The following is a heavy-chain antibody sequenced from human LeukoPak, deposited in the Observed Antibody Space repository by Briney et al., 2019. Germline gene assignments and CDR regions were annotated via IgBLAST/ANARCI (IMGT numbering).Heavy chain of an antibody. CDR1: GFTFSNYG. CDR2: ISSSSSFI. Sequence: GGSLRLSCAVSGFTFSNYGMNWVRQAPGRGLEWVASISSSSSFIFYTDSLKGRLSISRDNAKNSLYLQMNSLRVENTAVYYCASLWFGESPSPFGFWGQGTLVTVSS. J-gene: IGHJ4*02. D-gene: IGHD3-10*01. V-gene: IGHV3-21*01. CDR3: ASLWFGESPSPFGF.